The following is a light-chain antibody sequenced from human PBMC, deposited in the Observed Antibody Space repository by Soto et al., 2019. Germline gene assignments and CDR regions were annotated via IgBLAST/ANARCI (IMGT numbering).Light chain of an antibody. V-gene: IGKV1-39*01. CDR1: QSISSY. J-gene: IGKJ4*01. Sequence: DIQMTQSPSSLSASVGDRVTITCRASQSISSYLNWYQQNPGKAPKLLIYAASSLQSGVPSRFSGSGSGTDFTLTISSLQPEDFATYYCQQSYSTPDGFGGGTKVDI. CDR3: QQSYSTPDG. CDR2: AAS.